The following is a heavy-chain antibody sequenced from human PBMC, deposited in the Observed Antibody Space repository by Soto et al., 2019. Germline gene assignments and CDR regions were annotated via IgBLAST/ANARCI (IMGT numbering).Heavy chain of an antibody. Sequence: VQLVESGGGLVKPGGSLRLSCAASGFTFSSYSMNWVRQAPGKGLEWVSSISSSSSYIYYADSVKGRFTISRDNAKNSLYLQMNSLRAEDTAVYYCATSIVVVPAAMTYYYGSGSSYFDYWGQGTLVTVSS. V-gene: IGHV3-21*01. J-gene: IGHJ4*02. CDR2: ISSSSSYI. D-gene: IGHD2-2*01. CDR3: ATSIVVVPAAMTYYYGSGSSYFDY. CDR1: GFTFSSYS.